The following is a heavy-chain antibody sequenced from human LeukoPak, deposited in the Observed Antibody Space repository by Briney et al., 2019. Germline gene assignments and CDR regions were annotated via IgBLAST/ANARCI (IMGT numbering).Heavy chain of an antibody. CDR2: ISGSGGST. CDR3: AKRIYYDYVWGSSSGAFDM. CDR1: GFTFSSYA. J-gene: IGHJ3*02. Sequence: GGSLRLSCAASGFTFSSYAMTWVRQAPGKGPEWVSAISGSGGSTYDADSVKGRFTISRGNSKNTLYLQMSSLRAEDTAVYYCAKRIYYDYVWGSSSGAFDMWGQGTMVTVSS. V-gene: IGHV3-23*01. D-gene: IGHD3-16*01.